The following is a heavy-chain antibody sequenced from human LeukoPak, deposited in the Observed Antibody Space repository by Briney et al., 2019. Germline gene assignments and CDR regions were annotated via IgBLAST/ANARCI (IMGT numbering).Heavy chain of an antibody. J-gene: IGHJ4*02. CDR1: GGSFSGYY. CDR3: ARVLGYCSSTSCYGGYYFDY. CDR2: INHSGST. Sequence: SETLSLTCAVYGGSFSGYYWSWIRQPPGKGPEWIGEINHSGSTNYNPSLKSRVTISVDTSKNQFSLKLSSVTAADTAVYYCARVLGYCSSTSCYGGYYFDYWGQGTLVTVSS. D-gene: IGHD2-2*01. V-gene: IGHV4-34*01.